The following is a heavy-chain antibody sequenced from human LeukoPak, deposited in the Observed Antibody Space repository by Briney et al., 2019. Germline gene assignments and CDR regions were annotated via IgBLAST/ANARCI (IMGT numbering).Heavy chain of an antibody. D-gene: IGHD5-24*01. Sequence: SETLSLTCAVYGGSFSGYYWSWIRQPLGKGLEWIGEINHSGSTNYNPSLKSRVTISVDTSKNQFSLKLSSVTAADTAVYYCATLEMATIGGGFDYWGQGTLVTVSS. CDR1: GGSFSGYY. CDR3: ATLEMATIGGGFDY. J-gene: IGHJ4*02. V-gene: IGHV4-34*01. CDR2: INHSGST.